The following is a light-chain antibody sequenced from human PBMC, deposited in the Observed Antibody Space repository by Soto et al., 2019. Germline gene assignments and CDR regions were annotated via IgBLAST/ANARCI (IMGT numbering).Light chain of an antibody. CDR1: QSISSW. J-gene: IGKJ1*01. CDR3: QQYDTYPWT. CDR2: GAS. Sequence: DIQMTQSPSTLSASVGDRVTITCRASQSISSWLAWYQHKPGKAPKLLIYGASSLESGVPSRFSGSGSETEFTLTISSLQPDDFSTYYCQQYDTYPWTFGQGTKVDIK. V-gene: IGKV1-5*03.